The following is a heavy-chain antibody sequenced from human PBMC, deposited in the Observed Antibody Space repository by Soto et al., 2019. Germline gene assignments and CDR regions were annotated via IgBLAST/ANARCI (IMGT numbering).Heavy chain of an antibody. J-gene: IGHJ6*02. CDR2: IIPIFGTA. D-gene: IGHD2-2*01. CDR1: GGTFSSYA. V-gene: IGHV1-69*13. CDR3: ARGTAVPAAYHYYYGMDV. Sequence: SVKVSCKASGGTFSSYASSWVRQAPGQGLEWMGGIIPIFGTANYAQKFQGRVTITADESTSTAYMELSSLRSEDTAVYYCARGTAVPAAYHYYYGMDVWGQGTTVTVSS.